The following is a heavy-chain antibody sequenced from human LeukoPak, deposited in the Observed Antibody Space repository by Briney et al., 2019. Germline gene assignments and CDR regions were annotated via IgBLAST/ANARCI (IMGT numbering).Heavy chain of an antibody. CDR1: GYTFTSYA. CDR3: ARNYGDYIGIMAPFDY. Sequence: ASVKVSFKASGYTFTSYAMHWVRQAPGQRLEWMGWINAGNGNTKYSQKFQGRVTITRDTSASTAYMELSSLRSEDTAVYYCARNYGDYIGIMAPFDYWGQGTLVTVSS. D-gene: IGHD4-17*01. J-gene: IGHJ4*02. CDR2: INAGNGNT. V-gene: IGHV1-3*01.